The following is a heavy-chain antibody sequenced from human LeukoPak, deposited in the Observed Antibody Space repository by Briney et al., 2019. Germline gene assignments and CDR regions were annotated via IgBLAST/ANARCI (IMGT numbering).Heavy chain of an antibody. CDR3: AQDWGAAGRPHDS. CDR2: ISGSGGST. CDR1: GFTFSSYA. V-gene: IGHV3-23*01. Sequence: GASLRLSCAASGFTFSSYAMTWVRQAPGKGLEWVSGISGSGGSTYYADSVKGRFTISRDNSKSTLYLQMNCLRAEDTAVYYCAQDWGAAGRPHDSWGQGTLVTVSS. J-gene: IGHJ4*02. D-gene: IGHD6-13*01.